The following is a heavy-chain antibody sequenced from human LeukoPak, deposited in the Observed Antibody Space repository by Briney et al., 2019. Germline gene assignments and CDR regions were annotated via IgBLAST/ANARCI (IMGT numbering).Heavy chain of an antibody. V-gene: IGHV3-21*01. Sequence: GGSLRLSCAASGFTFSSYSMNWVRQAPGEGLGGSSAISGSSSYIYYADSVKGRFTISRDNAKNSLYLQMNSLRPEDTAIYYCARDALYSSSWYYYYYMDVWGIGTTVTVSS. CDR3: ARDALYSSSWYYYYYMDV. CDR2: ISGSSSYI. CDR1: GFTFSSYS. D-gene: IGHD6-13*01. J-gene: IGHJ6*03.